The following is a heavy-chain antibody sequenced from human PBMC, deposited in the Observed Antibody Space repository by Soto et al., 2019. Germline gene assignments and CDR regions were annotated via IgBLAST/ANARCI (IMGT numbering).Heavy chain of an antibody. D-gene: IGHD2-15*01. V-gene: IGHV3-30-3*01. CDR3: ARDGGYCSGGSGYGGHYYGMDV. CDR2: ISYDGSNK. CDR1: GFTFSSYA. Sequence: QVQLVESGGGVVQPGRSLRLSCAASGFTFSSYAMHWVRQAPGKGLEWVAVISYDGSNKYYADSVKGRFTISRDNSKNTLYLKMNSLRAEDTAVYYYARDGGYCSGGSGYGGHYYGMDVWGQGTTVTVS. J-gene: IGHJ6*02.